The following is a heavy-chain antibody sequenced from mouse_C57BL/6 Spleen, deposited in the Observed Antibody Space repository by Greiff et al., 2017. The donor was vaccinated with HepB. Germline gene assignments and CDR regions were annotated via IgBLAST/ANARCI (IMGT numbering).Heavy chain of an antibody. CDR2: IYPGDGDT. V-gene: IGHV1-80*01. CDR3: ARSYYSNYGDY. D-gene: IGHD2-5*01. Sequence: QVQLQQSGAELVKPGASVKISCKASGYAFSSYWMNWVKQRPGKGLEWIGQIYPGDGDTNYNGKFKGKATLTADKSSSTACMQLSSLTSEDSAVYFCARSYYSNYGDYWGQGTTLTVSS. J-gene: IGHJ2*01. CDR1: GYAFSSYW.